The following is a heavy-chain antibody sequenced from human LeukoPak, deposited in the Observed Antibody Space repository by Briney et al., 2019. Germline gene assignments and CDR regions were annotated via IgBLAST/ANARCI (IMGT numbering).Heavy chain of an antibody. CDR3: ARDAYYDFWSGYYNYYYYMDV. CDR1: GFTFSSYG. Sequence: GGSLRLSCAASGFTFSSYGMHWVRQAPGKGLEWVAFIRNDGTNKYYGDSVKGRFTTSRDNSKNTLYLQMNSLRAEDTAVYYCARDAYYDFWSGYYNYYYYMDVWGKGTTVTVSS. D-gene: IGHD3-3*01. J-gene: IGHJ6*03. CDR2: IRNDGTNK. V-gene: IGHV3-30*02.